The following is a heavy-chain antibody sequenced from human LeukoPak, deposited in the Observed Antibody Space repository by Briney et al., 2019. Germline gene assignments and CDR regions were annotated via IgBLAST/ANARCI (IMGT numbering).Heavy chain of an antibody. CDR2: IKQDGTER. D-gene: IGHD1-14*01. V-gene: IGHV3-7*01. Sequence: PGGSLRLSCATSGFIFSSYWTSWVRQAPGKGLEWVANIKQDGTERHYVASVKGRLTISRDNAKNLLYLQMNSLRAEDTAVYYCARDNHDRALSRYYGMDVWGQGTTVTVSS. CDR1: GFIFSSYW. J-gene: IGHJ6*02. CDR3: ARDNHDRALSRYYGMDV.